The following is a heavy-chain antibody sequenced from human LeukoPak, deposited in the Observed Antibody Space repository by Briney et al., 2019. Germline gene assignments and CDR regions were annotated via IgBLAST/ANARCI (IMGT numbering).Heavy chain of an antibody. Sequence: KTSETLSLTCTVSGGSISSYYWSWIRQPPGKGLEWIGYIYYSGSTNYNPSLKSRVTISVDTSKNQFSLKLSSVTAADTAVYYCARWYSTPDYYYYYMDVWGKGTTVTVSS. D-gene: IGHD6-13*01. CDR1: GGSISSYY. CDR3: ARWYSTPDYYYYYMDV. V-gene: IGHV4-59*01. CDR2: IYYSGST. J-gene: IGHJ6*03.